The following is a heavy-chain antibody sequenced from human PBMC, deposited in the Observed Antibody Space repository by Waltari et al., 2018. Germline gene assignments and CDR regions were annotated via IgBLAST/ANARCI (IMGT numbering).Heavy chain of an antibody. CDR2: IYTSGST. J-gene: IGHJ4*02. Sequence: QVQLQESGPGLVKPSQTLSLTCTVSGGSISSGSYYWSWIRQPAGKGLEWIGRIYTSGSTNYNPSLKSRVTISVDTSKNQFSLKLSSVTAADTAVYYCARVPPIAVAEDGGFYFDYWGQGTLVTVSS. V-gene: IGHV4-61*02. D-gene: IGHD6-19*01. CDR3: ARVPPIAVAEDGGFYFDY. CDR1: GGSISSGSYY.